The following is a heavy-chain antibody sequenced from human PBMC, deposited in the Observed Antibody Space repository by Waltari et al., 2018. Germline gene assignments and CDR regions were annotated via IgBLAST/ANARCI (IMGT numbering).Heavy chain of an antibody. J-gene: IGHJ4*02. V-gene: IGHV3-23*01. CDR3: AKGGEYSSGWYDY. D-gene: IGHD6-19*01. CDR1: GFTFSSYA. Sequence: EVQLLESGGGLVQPGGSLRLPCAASGFTFSSYAMRWVPRAPGKGLGWVSAISGSGGSTYYADSVKGRFTISRDNSKNTLYLQMNSLRAEDTAVYYCAKGGEYSSGWYDYWGQGTLVTVSS. CDR2: ISGSGGST.